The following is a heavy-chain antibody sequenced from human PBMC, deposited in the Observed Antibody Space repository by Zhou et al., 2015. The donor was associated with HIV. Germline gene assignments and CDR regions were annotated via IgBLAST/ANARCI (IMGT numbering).Heavy chain of an antibody. J-gene: IGHJ4*02. Sequence: QVQLVQSGAEVKKPGASVKVSCKASGYTFTKFDVNWVRQATGQGLEWIGWINPNSGNTAHAQSFQGRINMTRDTSINTAYLELSSLRSDDTAVYYCAGHFLSDTRIRSRPWTWAQGTLVTVSS. V-gene: IGHV1-8*01. D-gene: IGHD1-1*01. CDR2: INPNSGNT. CDR1: GYTFTKFD. CDR3: AGHFLSDTRIRSRPWT.